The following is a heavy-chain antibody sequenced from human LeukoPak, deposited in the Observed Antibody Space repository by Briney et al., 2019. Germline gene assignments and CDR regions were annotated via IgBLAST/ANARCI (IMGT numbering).Heavy chain of an antibody. D-gene: IGHD6-13*01. CDR1: GFTFDDYA. V-gene: IGHV3-9*01. J-gene: IGHJ4*02. CDR3: ARHGSWSFDY. CDR2: ISWNSGSI. Sequence: PGGSLRLSCAASGFTFDDYAMHWVRHAPGKGLEWVSGISWNSGSIGYADSVKGRFTISRDNAKNSLYLQMNSLRAEDTAVYYCARHGSWSFDYWGQGTLLTVSA.